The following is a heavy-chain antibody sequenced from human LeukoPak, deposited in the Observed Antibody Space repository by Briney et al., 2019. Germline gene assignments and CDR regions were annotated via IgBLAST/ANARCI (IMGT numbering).Heavy chain of an antibody. Sequence: GGSLRLSCTASGLTYSSFAMSWVRQAPGKGLEWVSVISGSGGSTYYADSVKGRFTISRDNSKNTLYLQMNSLRAEDTAVYYCAKELTIFGVVIIPPAFDYWGQGTLVTVSS. V-gene: IGHV3-23*01. CDR2: ISGSGGST. J-gene: IGHJ4*02. CDR3: AKELTIFGVVIIPPAFDY. CDR1: GLTYSSFA. D-gene: IGHD3-3*01.